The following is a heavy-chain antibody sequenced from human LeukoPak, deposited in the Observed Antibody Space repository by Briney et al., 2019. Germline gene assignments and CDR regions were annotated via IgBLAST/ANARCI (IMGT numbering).Heavy chain of an antibody. CDR1: GGSFSGYY. CDR2: INHSGST. Sequence: SETLSLTCAVYGGSFSGYYWSWIRQPPGKGLEWIGEINHSGSTNYNPSLKSRVTISVDTSKNQFSLKLSSVTAADTAVYYCARRGAYTIFRAFDIWGQGTMVTVSS. V-gene: IGHV4-34*01. CDR3: ARRGAYTIFRAFDI. J-gene: IGHJ3*02. D-gene: IGHD3-9*01.